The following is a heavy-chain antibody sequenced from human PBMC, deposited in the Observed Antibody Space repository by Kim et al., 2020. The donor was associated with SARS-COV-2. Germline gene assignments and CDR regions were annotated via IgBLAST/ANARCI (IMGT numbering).Heavy chain of an antibody. CDR3: ARDGSTGFDY. V-gene: IGHV1-2*02. CDR2: GT. Sequence: GTNNAQKFQGRVTMTRDTSISTAYMELSRLGSDDTAVYYCARDGSTGFDYWGQGTLVTVSS. J-gene: IGHJ4*02. D-gene: IGHD7-27*01.